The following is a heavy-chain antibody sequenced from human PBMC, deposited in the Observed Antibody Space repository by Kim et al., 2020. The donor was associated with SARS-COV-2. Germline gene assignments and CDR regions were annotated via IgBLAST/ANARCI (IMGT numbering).Heavy chain of an antibody. V-gene: IGHV1-46*04. CDR2: ITPNSGRT. D-gene: IGHD6-13*01. CDR3: ARDFGGSWTWAD. J-gene: IGHJ4*02. Sequence: ASVKVFCKASGYTLTSDHMHWVRQAPGQGLEWMGIITPNSGRTTYAQKLQGRVTMSTDTSASTIYMELSSLRSDDTAMYYCARDFGGSWTWADWGQGTLVTVSS. CDR1: GYTLTSDH.